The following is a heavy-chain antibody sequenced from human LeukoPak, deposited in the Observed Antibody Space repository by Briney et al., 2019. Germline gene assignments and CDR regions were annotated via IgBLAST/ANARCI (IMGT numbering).Heavy chain of an antibody. CDR1: GVTFSSYV. D-gene: IGHD3-10*01. CDR3: AKTPVCCGELTDD. V-gene: IGHV3-23*01. CDR2: ISGSGGGT. J-gene: IGHJ4*02. Sequence: GGSLRLSCEASGVTFSSYVMSWVRQAPGKGPEWVSGISGSGGGTYYADPVKGRFTISRDNSKNTLYLQMNSLRAEDTAVYYVAKTPVCCGELTDDWGEGTPVTVS.